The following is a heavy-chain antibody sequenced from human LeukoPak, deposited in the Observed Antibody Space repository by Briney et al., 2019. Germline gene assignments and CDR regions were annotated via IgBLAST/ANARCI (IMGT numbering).Heavy chain of an antibody. CDR2: ISPYNGNT. CDR1: GYTFTSYG. CDR3: ARGLQGYYDTGGYTWDAFDI. D-gene: IGHD3-22*01. Sequence: GASVKVSCKASGYTFTSYGITWVRQAPGQGLEWMGWISPYNGNTNYAQKFQGRVTMTTDTSTRTAYMELRSLRSDDTAVYYCARGLQGYYDTGGYTWDAFDIWGQGTMVTVSS. V-gene: IGHV1-18*01. J-gene: IGHJ3*02.